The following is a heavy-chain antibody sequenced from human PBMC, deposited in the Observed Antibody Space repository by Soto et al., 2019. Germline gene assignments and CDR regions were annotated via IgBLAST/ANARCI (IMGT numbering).Heavy chain of an antibody. D-gene: IGHD2-15*01. J-gene: IGHJ5*02. Sequence: SSETLALTCTVSGGSISSYYWSWIRQPPGKGLEYIGYIYYSGSTNYNPSLKSRVTISVDTSKNQFSLNLNSVTAADTAVYYCARVSCSGGSCPFDPWGQGALVTVSS. CDR2: IYYSGST. V-gene: IGHV4-59*08. CDR3: ARVSCSGGSCPFDP. CDR1: GGSISSYY.